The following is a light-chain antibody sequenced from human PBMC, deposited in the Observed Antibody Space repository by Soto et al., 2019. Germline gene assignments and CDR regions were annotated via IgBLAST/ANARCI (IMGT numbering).Light chain of an antibody. Sequence: DIVMTQSPLSLPVTPGDPASISCWSSQTLLHSNGYTYLDWYLQKPGQSPQLLIYLGSNRASGVPDRFSGSGSGTDFTLKISRVEAEDVGLYYCMQALQTPITFGQGTRLEIK. CDR1: QTLLHSNGYTY. J-gene: IGKJ5*01. CDR3: MQALQTPIT. CDR2: LGS. V-gene: IGKV2-28*01.